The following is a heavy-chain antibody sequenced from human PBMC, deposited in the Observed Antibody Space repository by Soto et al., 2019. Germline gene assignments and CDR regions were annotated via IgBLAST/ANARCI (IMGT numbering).Heavy chain of an antibody. V-gene: IGHV1-3*01. J-gene: IGHJ6*02. CDR2: INAGNGNT. D-gene: IGHD3-9*01. Sequence: ASVKVSCKASGYTFTIYAMHCVLQSPLQRLDWMGCINAGNGNTKYSQKFQGRVTITRDTSASTAYMELSSLRSEDTAVYYCARVVPYDSLTGYYKGYYGMDVWGQGTTVTVSS. CDR1: GYTFTIYA. CDR3: ARVVPYDSLTGYYKGYYGMDV.